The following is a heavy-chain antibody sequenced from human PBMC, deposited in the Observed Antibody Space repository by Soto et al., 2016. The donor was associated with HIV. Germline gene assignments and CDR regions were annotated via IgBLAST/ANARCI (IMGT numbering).Heavy chain of an antibody. J-gene: IGHJ4*02. Sequence: EVQLVESGEAWYSLGSLRLSCAASGFTFDDYAMHWVRQAPGKGLEWVSLISGDGGSTYYADSVKGRFTISRDNSKNSLYLQMNSLRTEDTALYYCAKDSTYYYDSSDYLDYWAREPWSPSPQ. CDR1: GFTFDDYA. CDR2: ISGDGGST. CDR3: AKDSTYYYDSSDYLDY. V-gene: IGHV3-43*02. D-gene: IGHD3-22*01.